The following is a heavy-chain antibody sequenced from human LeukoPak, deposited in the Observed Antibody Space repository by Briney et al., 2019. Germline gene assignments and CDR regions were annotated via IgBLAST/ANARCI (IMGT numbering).Heavy chain of an antibody. D-gene: IGHD5-24*01. J-gene: IGHJ4*02. Sequence: GGSLRLSCAASGFTFSHYGMSWVRQAPGKGLEWVSAISGSGYSTYYADSVKGRFTISRDNSKNTLYLQMNSLRAEDTAVYYCAKVIGRRWLQPVDYWGQGTLVTVSS. CDR1: GFTFSHYG. CDR3: AKVIGRRWLQPVDY. V-gene: IGHV3-23*01. CDR2: ISGSGYST.